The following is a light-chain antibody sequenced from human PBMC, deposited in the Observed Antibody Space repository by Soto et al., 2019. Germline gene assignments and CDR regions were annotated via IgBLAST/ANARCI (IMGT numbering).Light chain of an antibody. V-gene: IGLV1-47*01. CDR3: AVWDGSLRGWL. CDR2: GDY. CDR1: RSNIGSNS. Sequence: QSALTQPPSASGTPGQTVTISCSGGRSNIGSNSVHWYQQVPGAAPKLLIYGDYQRPSGVPDRFSGSKSGASASLAISGLRSDDETDYFCAVWDGSLRGWLFGGGTKLTVL. J-gene: IGLJ2*01.